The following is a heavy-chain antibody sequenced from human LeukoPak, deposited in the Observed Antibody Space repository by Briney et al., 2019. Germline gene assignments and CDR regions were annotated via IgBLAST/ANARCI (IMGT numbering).Heavy chain of an antibody. Sequence: GGSLRLSCAASGFTVSSNYMSWVRQAPGKGLEWVSVIYSGGSTYYADSVKGRFTISRDNSKNTLYLQMNSLRAEDTAVYHCARENVTMVRGGRPRRYGMDVWGKGTTVTVSS. V-gene: IGHV3-53*01. CDR1: GFTVSSNY. CDR2: IYSGGST. CDR3: ARENVTMVRGGRPRRYGMDV. J-gene: IGHJ6*04. D-gene: IGHD3-10*01.